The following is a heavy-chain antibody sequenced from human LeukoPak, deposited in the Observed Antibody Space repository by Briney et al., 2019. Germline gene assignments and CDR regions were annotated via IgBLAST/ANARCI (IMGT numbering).Heavy chain of an antibody. D-gene: IGHD6-13*01. V-gene: IGHV1-69*05. CDR2: IIPIFGTA. Sequence: SVKVSCKASGGTFSSYAISWVRQAPGQGLECMGRIIPIFGTANYAQKFQGRVTITTDESTSTAYMELSSLRSEDTAVYYCARDAGKAYYYYYYMDVWGKGTTVTVSS. CDR3: ARDAGKAYYYYYYMDV. J-gene: IGHJ6*03. CDR1: GGTFSSYA.